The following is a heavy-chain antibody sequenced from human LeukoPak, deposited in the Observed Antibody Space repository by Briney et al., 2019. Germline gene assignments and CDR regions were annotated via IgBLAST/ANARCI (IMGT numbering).Heavy chain of an antibody. Sequence: GGSLRLSCAASGFTFSSYEMNWVRQAPGKGLEWVSYISSSGSTIYYADSVKGRFTISRDNAKNSLYLQMNSLRAEDTAVYYCAKDWGTTGTTGWMFDNWGQGTLVTVSS. D-gene: IGHD1-1*01. V-gene: IGHV3-48*03. CDR2: ISSSGSTI. CDR1: GFTFSSYE. J-gene: IGHJ4*02. CDR3: AKDWGTTGTTGWMFDN.